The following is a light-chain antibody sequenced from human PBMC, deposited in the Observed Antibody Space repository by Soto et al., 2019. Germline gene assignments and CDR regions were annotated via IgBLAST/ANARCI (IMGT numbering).Light chain of an antibody. CDR2: AAS. J-gene: IGKJ5*01. CDR1: QGISSY. V-gene: IGKV1-9*01. CDR3: QQLNSYPIT. Sequence: IQLTQSPSSLSASVGYRFTITCRASQGISSYLAWYQQKPGKAPKLLIYAASTLQSGVPSRFSGSGSGTDFTLTIGSLQPEDFATYYCQQLNSYPITFGQGTRLEIK.